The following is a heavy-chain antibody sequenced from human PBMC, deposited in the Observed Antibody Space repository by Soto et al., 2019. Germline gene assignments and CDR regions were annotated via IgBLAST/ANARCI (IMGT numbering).Heavy chain of an antibody. D-gene: IGHD6-13*01. J-gene: IGHJ5*02. CDR2: MNPGSGKT. CDR1: GYTFINFD. CDR3: ARMESAGTLNWLDP. V-gene: IGHV1-8*02. Sequence: ASVKVSCKASGYTFINFDISWVRQAAGQGLEWLGWMNPGSGKTGYASKFQGRVAMTRDASTGTSHLELSSLTSDDTAVHYCARMESAGTLNWLDPWGQGTLVTVSS.